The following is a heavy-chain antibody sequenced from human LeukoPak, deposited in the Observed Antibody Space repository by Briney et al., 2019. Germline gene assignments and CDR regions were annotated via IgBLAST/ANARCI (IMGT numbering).Heavy chain of an antibody. CDR1: GFTFDDYG. D-gene: IGHD3-22*01. V-gene: IGHV3-20*04. Sequence: PGGSLRLSCAASGFTFDDYGMSWVRQAPGKGLEWVSGINWNGGSTGYADSVKGRFTISRDNAKSSLYLQMNSLRAEDTAVYYCASGSMIEGYFDYWGQGTLVTVSS. J-gene: IGHJ4*02. CDR3: ASGSMIEGYFDY. CDR2: INWNGGST.